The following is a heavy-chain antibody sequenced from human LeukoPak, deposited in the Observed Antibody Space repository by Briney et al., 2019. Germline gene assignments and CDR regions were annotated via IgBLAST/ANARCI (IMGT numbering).Heavy chain of an antibody. Sequence: GGPLRLSCAASGFTFSTYWMHWVRQAPGKGLVWVSRISSDGSRTTYADSVKGRSTISRDNAKNTPYLQMNSLRTEDTAVYYCARPETQYSSGLDGFDIWGQGTMVTVSS. D-gene: IGHD6-19*01. CDR1: GFTFSTYW. CDR3: ARPETQYSSGLDGFDI. CDR2: ISSDGSRT. V-gene: IGHV3-74*01. J-gene: IGHJ3*02.